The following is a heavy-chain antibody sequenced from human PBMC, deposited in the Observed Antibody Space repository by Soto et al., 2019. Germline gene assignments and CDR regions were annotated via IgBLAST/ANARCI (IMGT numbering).Heavy chain of an antibody. Sequence: EVQLVESGGGLVQPGGSLRLSCEPSGFTLSSYSMNWARQAPGQGLEWVSYISSSSSTIYYADSVKGRFTISRDNAKNSLYLQMNSLRDEDTAVYYCARDNPRSSGWDVWGQGTTVTVSS. CDR1: GFTLSSYS. CDR3: ARDNPRSSGWDV. J-gene: IGHJ6*02. V-gene: IGHV3-48*02. CDR2: ISSSSSTI.